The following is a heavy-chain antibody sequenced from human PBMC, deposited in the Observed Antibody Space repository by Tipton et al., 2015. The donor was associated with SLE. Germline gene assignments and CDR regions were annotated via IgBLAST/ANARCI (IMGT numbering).Heavy chain of an antibody. Sequence: VQSGAEVKKPGASVKVSCKASGYTFTGYYMHWVRQAPGQGLEWMGWINPNSGGTNYAQKFQGRVTMTRDTSISTAYMELSSLRSGDTAVYYCARDAGGDIVVVPAALAWFDPWGQGTLVTVSS. J-gene: IGHJ5*02. D-gene: IGHD2-2*01. CDR1: GYTFTGYY. V-gene: IGHV1-2*02. CDR3: ARDAGGDIVVVPAALAWFDP. CDR2: INPNSGGT.